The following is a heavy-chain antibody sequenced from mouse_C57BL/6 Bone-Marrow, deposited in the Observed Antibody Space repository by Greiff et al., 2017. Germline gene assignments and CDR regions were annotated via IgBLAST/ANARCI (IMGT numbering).Heavy chain of an antibody. Sequence: VQLQQSGAELMKPGASVKLSCKATGYTFTGYWIEWVKQRPGHGLEWIGAILPRSGSTKYNEKVKGKATLPADTSSHTAYMQLSSLTTEDSALYYCARRKGNYGFAYWGQGTLVTVSA. CDR3: ARRKGNYGFAY. V-gene: IGHV1-9*01. CDR2: ILPRSGST. D-gene: IGHD2-1*01. J-gene: IGHJ3*01. CDR1: GYTFTGYW.